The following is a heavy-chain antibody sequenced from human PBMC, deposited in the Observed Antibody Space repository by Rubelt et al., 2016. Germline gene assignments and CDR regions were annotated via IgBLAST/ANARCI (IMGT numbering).Heavy chain of an antibody. CDR3: AKDKKIFGVVIYYGMDV. D-gene: IGHD3-3*01. CDR2: ISGSGAGT. Sequence: GKGLEWVSGISGSGAGTYYADSVKGRFTISRDNSKNTLYLQMNSLRAEDTAVYYCAKDKKIFGVVIYYGMDVWGQGTTVTVSS. V-gene: IGHV3-23*01. J-gene: IGHJ6*02.